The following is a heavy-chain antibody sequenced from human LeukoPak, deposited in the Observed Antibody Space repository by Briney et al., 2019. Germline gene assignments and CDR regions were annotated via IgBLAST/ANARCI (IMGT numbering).Heavy chain of an antibody. CDR2: ISSSGSTI. Sequence: PGGSLGLSCAASGFTFSDYYMSWIRQAPGKGLEWVSYISSSGSTIYYADSVKGRFTISRDNAKNSLYLQMNSLRAEDTAVYYCARDPDFYGSGSYYKVNWFDPWGQGTLVTVSS. CDR3: ARDPDFYGSGSYYKVNWFDP. J-gene: IGHJ5*02. CDR1: GFTFSDYY. D-gene: IGHD3-10*01. V-gene: IGHV3-11*01.